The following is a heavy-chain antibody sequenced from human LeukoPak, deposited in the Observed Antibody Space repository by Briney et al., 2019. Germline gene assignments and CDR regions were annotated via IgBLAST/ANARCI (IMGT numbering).Heavy chain of an antibody. CDR3: ARGTGSLDY. CDR2: TYSRSKWFN. J-gene: IGHJ4*02. V-gene: IGHV6-1*01. D-gene: IGHD1-26*01. Sequence: SQTLSLTCAISGDSFSSKSASWNWIRQSPSRGLEWLGRTYSRSKWFNDYAVSVKSRISINPDTSKNQFSLHLTSVTPDDTAVYFCARGTGSLDYWGQGTLVTVSS. CDR1: GDSFSSKSAS.